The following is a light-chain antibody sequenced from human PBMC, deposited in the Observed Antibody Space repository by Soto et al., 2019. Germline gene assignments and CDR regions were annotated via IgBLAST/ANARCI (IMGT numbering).Light chain of an antibody. J-gene: IGKJ5*01. CDR1: QSVSSY. CDR3: QHRSSWPLA. CDR2: DTS. Sequence: ISVTQSQVTQSLSPGERATLSCRASQSVSSYLGWYQQKPGQAPRLLIYDTSNRATGIPARFSGSGSGADFTLTISSLEPEDFAIYYCQHRSSWPLAFGQGTRLDIK. V-gene: IGKV3-11*01.